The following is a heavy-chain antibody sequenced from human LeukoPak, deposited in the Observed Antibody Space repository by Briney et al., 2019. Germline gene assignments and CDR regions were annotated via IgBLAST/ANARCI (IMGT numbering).Heavy chain of an antibody. V-gene: IGHV1-8*01. Sequence: GASVNLSRNSSGYTFTIYDIHWVRQATGQGREWVGWMNPHSDNTGYTQKFQGRVTMTRNTSISTAYMELTRLRSDDTAVYYCARGKYYYDSSGYDACDIWGQGTMVTVSS. CDR3: ARGKYYYDSSGYDACDI. CDR1: GYTFTIYD. CDR2: MNPHSDNT. D-gene: IGHD3-22*01. J-gene: IGHJ3*02.